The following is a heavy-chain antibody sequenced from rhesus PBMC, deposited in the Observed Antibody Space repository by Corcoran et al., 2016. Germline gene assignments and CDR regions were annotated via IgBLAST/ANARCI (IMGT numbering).Heavy chain of an antibody. CDR2: IYGSGGRT. J-gene: IGHJ5-1*01. D-gene: IGHD4-23*01. V-gene: IGHV4S2*01. Sequence: QVQLQESGPGLVKPSETLSLTCAVSGASISSNYWSWIRQAPGKGLEWIGRIYGSGGRTDYNPFLKSRVTISIDTSKNQFSLKLSSVTAADTAVYYCARDRPSNDRFDVWGAGVLVTVSS. CDR1: GASISSNY. CDR3: ARDRPSNDRFDV.